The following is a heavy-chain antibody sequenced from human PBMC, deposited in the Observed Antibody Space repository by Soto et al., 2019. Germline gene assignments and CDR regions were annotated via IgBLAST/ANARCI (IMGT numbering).Heavy chain of an antibody. CDR1: GYTFSSLV. CDR3: ARGGPGAPFDY. D-gene: IGHD1-26*01. V-gene: IGHV1-18*01. J-gene: IGHJ4*02. CDR2: ISANNGNT. Sequence: QVQLVQSGAEVKKPGASVKVSCKASGYTFSSLVFTWLGKAPGKGLEWMGGISANNGNTNYAQKVQGRVTMTTDTSTSTAYMELRSLRSDDTAMYYCARGGPGAPFDYWGQGTPVTVSS.